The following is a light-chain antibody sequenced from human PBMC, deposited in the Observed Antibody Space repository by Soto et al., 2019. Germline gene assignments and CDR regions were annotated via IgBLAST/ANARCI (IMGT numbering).Light chain of an antibody. Sequence: AIPLTQSPSSLSASVGDRVTITCRASQGISSALAWYQQKPGKAPKLLIYDASSLESGVPSRFSGSGSGTDFTLTISSLQPADFATYYCQQFNSYPYTFGQGTKLEIK. V-gene: IGKV1-13*02. CDR3: QQFNSYPYT. J-gene: IGKJ2*01. CDR2: DAS. CDR1: QGISSA.